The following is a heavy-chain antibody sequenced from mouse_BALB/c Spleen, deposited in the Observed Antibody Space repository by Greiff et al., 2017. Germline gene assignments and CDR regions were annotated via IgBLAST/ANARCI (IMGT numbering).Heavy chain of an antibody. Sequence: QVQLKESGPGLVAPSQSLSITCTVSGFSLSRYSVHWVRQPPGKGLEWLGMIWGGGSTDYNSALKSRLSISKDNSKSQVFLKMNSLQTDDTAMYYCAYGNYSETLSFGYWGQGTLVTVSA. CDR3: AYGNYSETLSFGY. CDR2: IWGGGST. CDR1: GFSLSRYS. D-gene: IGHD2-1*01. V-gene: IGHV2-6-4*01. J-gene: IGHJ3*01.